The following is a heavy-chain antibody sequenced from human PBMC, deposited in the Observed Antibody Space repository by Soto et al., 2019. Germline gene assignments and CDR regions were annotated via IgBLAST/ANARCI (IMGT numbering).Heavy chain of an antibody. V-gene: IGHV4-39*01. J-gene: IGHJ5*02. CDR2: IYYSGST. CDR3: ARRSGWYNWFDP. CDR1: GGSISSSSYY. D-gene: IGHD6-19*01. Sequence: QLQLQESGPGLVKPSETLSLTCTVSGGSISSSSYYWGWIRQPPGKGLEWIGSIYYSGSTYYNPSLKSRVTISVDTSKNQFSRKLSSVTAADTAVYYCARRSGWYNWFDPWGQGTLVTVSA.